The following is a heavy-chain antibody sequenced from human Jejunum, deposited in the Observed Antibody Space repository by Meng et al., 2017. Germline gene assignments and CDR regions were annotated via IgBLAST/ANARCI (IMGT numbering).Heavy chain of an antibody. D-gene: IGHD1-26*01. CDR3: ASALHGTASWPD. V-gene: IGHV5-51*01. CDR2: VHLSDFEI. J-gene: IGHJ4*02. CDR1: GYSYFNYW. Sequence: GGSLRLSCKASGYSYFNYWIGWVRQMPGKGLEWMGFVHLSDFEIRYRPTFQGQVTISADRSISTAYLQWTSLKASDTAIYFCASALHGTASWPDWGQGTLVTVSS.